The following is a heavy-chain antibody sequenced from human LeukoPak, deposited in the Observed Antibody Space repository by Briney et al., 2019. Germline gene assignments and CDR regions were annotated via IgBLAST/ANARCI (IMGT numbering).Heavy chain of an antibody. D-gene: IGHD3-10*01. V-gene: IGHV3-23*01. CDR1: GFTFSTYG. Sequence: GGSLRLSCAASGFTFSTYGMSWVRQAPGKGLEWVSAISGSGGSTYYADSVKGRVTISRDNSKNTLYLQMNSLRAQDTAVYYCAGRGSGSYFDYWGQGTLVTVSS. CDR3: AGRGSGSYFDY. J-gene: IGHJ4*02. CDR2: ISGSGGST.